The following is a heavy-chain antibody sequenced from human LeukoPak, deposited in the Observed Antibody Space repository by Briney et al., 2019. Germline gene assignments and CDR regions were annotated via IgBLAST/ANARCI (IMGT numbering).Heavy chain of an antibody. J-gene: IGHJ4*02. V-gene: IGHV1-69*01. CDR2: IIPIFGTA. CDR1: GGTFSSYA. CDR3: ARVEDDYGDYYFDY. D-gene: IGHD4-17*01. Sequence: SVKVSCKASGGTFSSYAVSWVRQAPGQGLEWMGGIIPIFGTANYAQKFQGRVTITADESTSTAYMELSSLRSEDTAVYYCARVEDDYGDYYFDYWGQGTLVTVSS.